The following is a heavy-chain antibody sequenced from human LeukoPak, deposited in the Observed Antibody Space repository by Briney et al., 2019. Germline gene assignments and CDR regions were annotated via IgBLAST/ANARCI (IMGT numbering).Heavy chain of an antibody. V-gene: IGHV1-69*13. CDR2: IIPIFGTA. CDR1: GGTFSSYA. D-gene: IGHD6-6*01. CDR3: ARYSSSINAFDI. Sequence: ASVKVSCKASGGTFSSYAISWVRQAPGQGLEWMGGIIPIFGTANYAQKFQGRVTITADESTSTAYMELSSLRSEDTAVYFCARYSSSINAFDIWGQGTMVTVSS. J-gene: IGHJ3*02.